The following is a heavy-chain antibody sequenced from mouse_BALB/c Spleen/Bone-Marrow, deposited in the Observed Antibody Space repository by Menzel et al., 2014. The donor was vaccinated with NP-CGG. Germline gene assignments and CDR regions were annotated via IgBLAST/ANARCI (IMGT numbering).Heavy chain of an antibody. J-gene: IGHJ2*01. CDR3: AYGSSYDYFDY. V-gene: IGHV14-3*02. D-gene: IGHD1-1*01. Sequence: VQLQQSGAELVKPVASVKLSCTASGFNIKDTYMHWVKQRPEQGLEWIGRIDPANGNTKYDPKFQGKATITADTSSNTAYLQLSSLTSEDTAVYYCAYGSSYDYFDYWGQGTTLTVSS. CDR1: GFNIKDTY. CDR2: IDPANGNT.